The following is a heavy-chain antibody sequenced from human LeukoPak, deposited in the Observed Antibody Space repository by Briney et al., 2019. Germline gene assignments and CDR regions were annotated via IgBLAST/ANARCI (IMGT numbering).Heavy chain of an antibody. CDR3: ARGRDLGWFDP. V-gene: IGHV3-21*01. J-gene: IGHJ5*02. CDR1: GFTFSSYS. CDR2: ISSSSSYI. Sequence: GGSLRLSCAASGFTFSSYSMNWVRQAPGKGLEWVSSISSSSSYIYYADSVKGRFTISRDNAKNSLYLQMNSLRAEDTAVYYCARGRDLGWFDPWGQGTLVTVSS.